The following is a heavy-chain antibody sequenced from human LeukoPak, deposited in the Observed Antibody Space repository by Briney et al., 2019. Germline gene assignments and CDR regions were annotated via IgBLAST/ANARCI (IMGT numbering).Heavy chain of an antibody. CDR1: GYNFNSHW. CDR3: ARQLLESGSASGMDV. J-gene: IGHJ6*04. D-gene: IGHD2-15*01. CDR2: IYPGDSDT. V-gene: IGHV5-51*01. Sequence: GETLKISCKGSGYNFNSHWIAWVRQMPGKGLEWMGIIYPGDSDTRYSPSFQGQVTISADKSISAAYLQWSSLRASDTAMYYCARQLLESGSASGMDVWGKGTTVTVSS.